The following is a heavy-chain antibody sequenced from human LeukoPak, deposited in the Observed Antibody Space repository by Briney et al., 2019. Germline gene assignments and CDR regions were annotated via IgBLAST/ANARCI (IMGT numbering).Heavy chain of an antibody. D-gene: IGHD5-12*01. CDR3: ARAHIVAYDYYYGMDV. CDR1: GYTFTSYG. CDR2: ISAYNGNA. J-gene: IGHJ6*02. V-gene: IGHV1-18*01. Sequence: ASVKVSCTASGYTFTSYGISWVRQAPGQGLEWMGWISAYNGNANYAQKLQGRVTMTTDTSTSTAYMELSSLRSEDTAVYYCARAHIVAYDYYYGMDVWGQGTTVTVSS.